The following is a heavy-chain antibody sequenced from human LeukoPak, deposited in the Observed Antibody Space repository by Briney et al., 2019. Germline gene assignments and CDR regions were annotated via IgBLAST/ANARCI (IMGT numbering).Heavy chain of an antibody. J-gene: IGHJ4*02. CDR1: GFTVSTNY. V-gene: IGHV3-7*01. CDR3: VGGIGWLPDY. Sequence: GGSLRLSCAVSGFTVSTNYMSWVRQAPGKGLEWVANIEQDGSEKNYVDSVKGRLTISRDNGENSLYLQMNSLRVEDTGVYYCVGGIGWLPDYWGQGTLVTVSS. CDR2: IEQDGSEK. D-gene: IGHD6-19*01.